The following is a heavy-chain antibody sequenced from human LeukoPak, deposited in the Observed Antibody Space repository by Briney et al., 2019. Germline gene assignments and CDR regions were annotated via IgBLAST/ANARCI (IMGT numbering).Heavy chain of an antibody. Sequence: GGSLRLSCAASGFTFSRYGMHWVRQAPGKGLEWVAFMQYDGRNEYYADSVKGRLTTSRDISKNTLYLQMDSLRPEDTAVYYCAKGNRWFFDYWGQGTLVTVSS. CDR3: AKGNRWFFDY. CDR2: MQYDGRNE. D-gene: IGHD2-15*01. V-gene: IGHV3-30*02. CDR1: GFTFSRYG. J-gene: IGHJ4*02.